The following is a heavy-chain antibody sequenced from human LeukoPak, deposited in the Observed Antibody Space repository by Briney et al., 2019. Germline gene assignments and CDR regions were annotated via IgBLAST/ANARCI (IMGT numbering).Heavy chain of an antibody. CDR1: GGSINSYY. CDR2: VYNSGST. Sequence: PSETLSLTCTVSGGSINSYYWTWIRQPPGKGLEWIANVYNSGSTNYNPSLKSRVTISVDMFKNQFSLKLTSVTAADTAFYYCARLRSGMDVWGQGTTVTVSS. J-gene: IGHJ6*02. V-gene: IGHV4-59*01. CDR3: ARLRSGMDV.